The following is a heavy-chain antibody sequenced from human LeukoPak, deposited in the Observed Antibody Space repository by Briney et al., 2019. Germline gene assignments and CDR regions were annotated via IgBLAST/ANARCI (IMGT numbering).Heavy chain of an antibody. J-gene: IGHJ4*02. CDR1: GDSVSSNSAA. CDR3: ARDVIPYYGSGTPSRSFDY. Sequence: SQTLSLTCAISGDSVSSNSAAWNWIRQSPSRGLEWLGRTYYRSKGYNDYAVSVKSRITINPDTSKNQFSLQLNSVTPEDTAVYYCARDVIPYYGSGTPSRSFDYWGQGTLVTVSS. D-gene: IGHD3-10*01. V-gene: IGHV6-1*01. CDR2: TYYRSKGYN.